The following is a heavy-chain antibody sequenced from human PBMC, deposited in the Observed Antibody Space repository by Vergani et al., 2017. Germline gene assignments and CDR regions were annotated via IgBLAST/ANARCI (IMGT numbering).Heavy chain of an antibody. Sequence: QVQLQESGPGLVKPSETLSLTCTVSGGSISSYYWSWIRQPPGKGLEWIGYIYYSGSTNYNPSLKSRVTISVDTSKNQFSLKLSSVTAADTAVYYCARDLVGSGSYSNWGQGTLVTVSS. CDR3: ARDLVGSGSYSN. CDR1: GGSISSYY. J-gene: IGHJ4*02. CDR2: IYYSGST. D-gene: IGHD3-10*01. V-gene: IGHV4-59*01.